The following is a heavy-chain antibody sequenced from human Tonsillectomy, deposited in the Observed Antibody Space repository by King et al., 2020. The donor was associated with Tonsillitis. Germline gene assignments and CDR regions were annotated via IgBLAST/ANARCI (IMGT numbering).Heavy chain of an antibody. CDR3: AREGPTMVATGYFDY. J-gene: IGHJ4*02. Sequence: VQLVESGGGLVQPGGSLRLSCAASGFTFSSYWMSWVRQAPGKGLEWVANIKQDGSEKYYVDSVKGRFTISRDNAKNSLYLQMNSLRAEDTAVYYCAREGPTMVATGYFDYWGQGTLVTASS. CDR2: IKQDGSEK. D-gene: IGHD5-12*01. CDR1: GFTFSSYW. V-gene: IGHV3-7*01.